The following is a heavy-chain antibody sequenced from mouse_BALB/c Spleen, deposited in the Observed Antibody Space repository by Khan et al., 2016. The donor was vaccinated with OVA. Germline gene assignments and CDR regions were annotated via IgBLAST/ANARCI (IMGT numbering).Heavy chain of an antibody. CDR3: ASHLTGSFAY. J-gene: IGHJ3*01. Sequence: EVQVVESGGDLMKPGGSLKLSCAASGFTFSSYSMSWVRQTPDKRLEWVATISSGGDYTYYPANVKGRFTISRDNAKNTLYLQMSSLKSEDTAMYFCASHLTGSFAYWGQGTLVTVSA. CDR1: GFTFSSYS. V-gene: IGHV5-6*01. CDR2: ISSGGDYT. D-gene: IGHD4-1*01.